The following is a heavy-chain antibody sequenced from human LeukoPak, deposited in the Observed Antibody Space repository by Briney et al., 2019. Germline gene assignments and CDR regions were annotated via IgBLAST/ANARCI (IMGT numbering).Heavy chain of an antibody. D-gene: IGHD5-12*01. J-gene: IGHJ4*02. Sequence: GGSLRLSCSGSGFTLSSHAMHWVRQAPGQGLEYVSGISGNVGSTNYAYSVKGRFSVSRDNFKTSLYLQMSSLRDEDTAVNFCLQDWVATVVAPRHFDFWGLGTLVTVSS. CDR3: LQDWVATVVAPRHFDF. CDR1: GFTLSSHA. CDR2: ISGNVGST. V-gene: IGHV3-64D*06.